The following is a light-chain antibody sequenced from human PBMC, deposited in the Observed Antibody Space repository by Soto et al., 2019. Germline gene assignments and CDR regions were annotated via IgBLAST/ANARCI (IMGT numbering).Light chain of an antibody. J-gene: IGLJ3*02. CDR3: GTWDISLSAWV. CDR1: SSNIGNHF. CDR2: DNY. Sequence: QAVVTQPPSVSAAPGQEVTISCSGGSSNIGNHFVSWYQHLPGAAPKLLIYDNYKRPSGIPDRFSGSKSGTSATLGITGLQTGDEADYYCGTWDISLSAWVFGGGTKVTVL. V-gene: IGLV1-51*01.